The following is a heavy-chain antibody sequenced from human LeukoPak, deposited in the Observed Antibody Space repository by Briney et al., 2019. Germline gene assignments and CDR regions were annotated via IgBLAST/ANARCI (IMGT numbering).Heavy chain of an antibody. D-gene: IGHD3-16*02. J-gene: IGHJ3*02. CDR2: IYVSGTT. Sequence: PSETLSLTCIVSGDSISSGSYYWTWIRQPAGKGLEWIGRIYVSGTTNYNPSLKSRVTISVDTSKNQFSLKLSSVTAADTAVYYCARYSDDYVWGSYPAPGAFDIWGQGTMVTVSS. V-gene: IGHV4-61*10. CDR3: ARYSDDYVWGSYPAPGAFDI. CDR1: GDSISSGSYY.